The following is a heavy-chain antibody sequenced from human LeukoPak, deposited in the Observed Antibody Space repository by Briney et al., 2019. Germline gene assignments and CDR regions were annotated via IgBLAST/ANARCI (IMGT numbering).Heavy chain of an antibody. CDR2: IKQGGSEK. Sequence: GGSLRLSCAASGFTVSSHYMSWVRQAPGKGLEWVANIKQGGSEKYYVDSVKGRFTISRDNVKNSLYLQMNSLRAEDTAVYYCARDSRVFGAFDIWGQGTMVTVFS. D-gene: IGHD6-13*01. V-gene: IGHV3-7*01. CDR1: GFTVSSHY. J-gene: IGHJ3*02. CDR3: ARDSRVFGAFDI.